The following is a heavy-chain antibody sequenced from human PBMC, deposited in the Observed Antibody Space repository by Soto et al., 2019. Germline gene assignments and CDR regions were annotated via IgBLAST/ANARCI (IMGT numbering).Heavy chain of an antibody. Sequence: EVQLVESGGGLVKPGGSLRLSCAASGFTFSNAWMNWVRQAPGKGLEWVGRIKSKTDGGTTDYAAPVKGRFTISRDASKNTLYLQMNSLKSEDTAVYYCIVRYPYYVDYWGQGTLVTVSS. CDR1: GFTFSNAW. CDR3: IVRYPYYVDY. V-gene: IGHV3-15*07. J-gene: IGHJ4*02. CDR2: IKSKTDGGTT. D-gene: IGHD2-21*01.